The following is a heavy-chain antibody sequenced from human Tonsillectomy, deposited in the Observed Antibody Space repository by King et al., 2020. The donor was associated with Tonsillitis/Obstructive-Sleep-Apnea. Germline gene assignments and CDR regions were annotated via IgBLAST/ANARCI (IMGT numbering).Heavy chain of an antibody. CDR1: GFTFDDYS. V-gene: IGHV3-9*01. D-gene: IGHD3-10*02. CDR2: ISWNRGGI. J-gene: IGHJ4*02. Sequence: VQLVESGGGLVQPGRSLRLSCVASGFTFDDYSMHWVRQAPGKGLEWVSGISWNRGGIGYADSVKGRFPISRDNARNSRYLQMNSLRAEATALYYCAKDISTPNVASTYYFDYWGQGTLVTVSS. CDR3: AKDISTPNVASTYYFDY.